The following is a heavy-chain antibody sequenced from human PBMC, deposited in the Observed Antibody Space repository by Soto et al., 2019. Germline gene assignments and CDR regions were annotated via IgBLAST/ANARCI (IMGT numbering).Heavy chain of an antibody. V-gene: IGHV3-23*01. Sequence: EVQLLESGGGLVQPGGSLRLSCAASEFTFTNYAMSWVRQAPEKGLEWVSTISGSGGSTYYADSVKGRFTISRDNSKNTLYLQMNNLRAEDTALYYCAEVVASGGSGYWGQGTLVTVSS. J-gene: IGHJ4*02. CDR1: EFTFTNYA. CDR3: AEVVASGGSGY. CDR2: ISGSGGST. D-gene: IGHD2-15*01.